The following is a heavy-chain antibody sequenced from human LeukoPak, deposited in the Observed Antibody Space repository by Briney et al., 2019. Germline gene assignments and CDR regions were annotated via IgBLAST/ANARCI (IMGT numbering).Heavy chain of an antibody. Sequence: ASVKVSCKASRYTFTGYFMHWVRQAPGQGLEWMGWINPNSGGTNYAQKFQGRVTMTRDTSISTAYMELSRLRSDDTAVYYCARDSSSWYPQDYYYMDVWGKGTTVTVSS. D-gene: IGHD6-13*01. CDR2: INPNSGGT. J-gene: IGHJ6*03. CDR1: RYTFTGYF. CDR3: ARDSSSWYPQDYYYMDV. V-gene: IGHV1-2*02.